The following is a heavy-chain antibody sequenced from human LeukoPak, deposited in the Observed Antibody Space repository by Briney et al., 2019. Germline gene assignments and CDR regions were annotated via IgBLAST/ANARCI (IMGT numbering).Heavy chain of an antibody. CDR3: ASRTTVTDDAFDI. D-gene: IGHD4-17*01. CDR1: GFTFSSYW. V-gene: IGHV3-74*01. Sequence: GGSLRLSCAASGFTFSSYWMHWVRQAPGKGLVWVSPINSDGSTTSYADSVKGRFTISRDNAKNSLYLQMNSLRAEDTAVYYCASRTTVTDDAFDIWGQGTMVTVSS. J-gene: IGHJ3*02. CDR2: INSDGSTT.